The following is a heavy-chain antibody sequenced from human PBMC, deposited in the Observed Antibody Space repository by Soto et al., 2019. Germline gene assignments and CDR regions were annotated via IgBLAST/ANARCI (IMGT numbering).Heavy chain of an antibody. CDR1: RFTVSSNY. CDR2: IYSGGST. V-gene: IGHV3-66*02. D-gene: IGHD4-17*01. Sequence: GGSLRLSCAASRFTVSSNYMSWVRQAPGKGLEWVSVIYSGGSTYYADSVKGRFTISRDNSKNTLYLQMNSLRAEDTAVYYCARHLTTVTTYAFDIWGQGTMVTVSS. J-gene: IGHJ3*02. CDR3: ARHLTTVTTYAFDI.